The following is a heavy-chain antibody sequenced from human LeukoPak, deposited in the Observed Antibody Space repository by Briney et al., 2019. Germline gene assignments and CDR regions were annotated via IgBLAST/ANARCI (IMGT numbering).Heavy chain of an antibody. Sequence: PGLTLRLPCGAWVFTFSLYTMQWARGARGKGLEYVSAISNKWGNKFYADSLKQRFTISRDISKNRLHLQMGSLSFEDMRVYYCPRGTFLDWLLESYMDVWGKGTTVTVSS. J-gene: IGHJ6*03. CDR3: PRGTFLDWLLESYMDV. CDR1: VFTFSLYT. CDR2: ISNKWGNK. D-gene: IGHD3/OR15-3a*01. V-gene: IGHV3-64*02.